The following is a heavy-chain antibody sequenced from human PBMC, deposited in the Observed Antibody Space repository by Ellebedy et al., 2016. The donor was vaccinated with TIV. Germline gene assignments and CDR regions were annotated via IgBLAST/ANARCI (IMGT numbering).Heavy chain of an antibody. CDR3: ARGLGWLQRDSDY. CDR1: GYTFTAYY. CDR2: INPDRGDP. D-gene: IGHD5-24*01. J-gene: IGHJ4*02. Sequence: AASVKVSCKASGYTFTAYYMHWVRQAPGQGLEWMGRINPDRGDPDYAQRFQDRVTMTRDTSISTAYMELSRLTSDDTAVYYCARGLGWLQRDSDYWGQGTLVTVSS. V-gene: IGHV1-2*02.